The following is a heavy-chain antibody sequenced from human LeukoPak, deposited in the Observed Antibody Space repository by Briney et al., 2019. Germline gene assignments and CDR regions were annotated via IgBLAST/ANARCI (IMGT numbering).Heavy chain of an antibody. CDR2: ISSSGSTI. CDR3: ARVPGVYYDSLTGYGSGWFDP. V-gene: IGHV3-11*01. D-gene: IGHD3-9*01. CDR1: GFTFSDYY. J-gene: IGHJ5*02. Sequence: GGSLRLSCAASGFTFSDYYMSWIRQAPGKGLEWVSYISSSGSTIYYADSVKGRFTISRDNAKNSLYLQMNSLRAKDTAVYYCARVPGVYYDSLTGYGSGWFDPWSPGTLVTVFS.